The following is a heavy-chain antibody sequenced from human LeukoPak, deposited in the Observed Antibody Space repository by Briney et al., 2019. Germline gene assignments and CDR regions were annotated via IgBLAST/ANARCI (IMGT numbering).Heavy chain of an antibody. D-gene: IGHD2-2*03. Sequence: SETLSLTCTVSGGSISSGGYYWSWIRQHPGKGLEWIGYIYYSGSTNYNPSLKSRVTISVDTSKNQFSLKLSSVTAADMAVYYCASGYCSSTSCYPLDYWGQGTLVTVSS. CDR2: IYYSGST. J-gene: IGHJ4*02. CDR3: ASGYCSSTSCYPLDY. CDR1: GGSISSGGYY. V-gene: IGHV4-61*08.